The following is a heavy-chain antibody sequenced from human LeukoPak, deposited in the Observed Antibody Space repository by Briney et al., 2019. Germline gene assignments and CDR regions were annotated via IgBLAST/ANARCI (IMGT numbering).Heavy chain of an antibody. CDR3: ARDAASTVTAGGIDY. Sequence: ASVKVSCKASGYTITSYGISWVRQAPGQGLEWMAWISAHGGNTEYAENIQGRVTMTTDTSTSTAYMELRSLRSDDTAVYYCARDAASTVTAGGIDYWGQGTLVTVSS. CDR2: ISAHGGNT. J-gene: IGHJ4*02. D-gene: IGHD2-21*02. V-gene: IGHV1-18*01. CDR1: GYTITSYG.